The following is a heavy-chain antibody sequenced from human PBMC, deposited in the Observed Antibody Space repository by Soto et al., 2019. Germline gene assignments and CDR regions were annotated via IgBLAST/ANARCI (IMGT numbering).Heavy chain of an antibody. Sequence: QEQLVQSGAEVKKPGSSVKVSCNASGGTFSYGISWVRRAPGQGLEWMGGLIPLSGTTKSAQQFQGRVTMTADISTNTAYMELSSLRSGDTAVYYCARQGFSGSDYAYWGQGTLVTVSS. CDR1: GGTFSYG. CDR2: LIPLSGTT. J-gene: IGHJ4*02. V-gene: IGHV1-69*06. D-gene: IGHD1-26*01. CDR3: ARQGFSGSDYAY.